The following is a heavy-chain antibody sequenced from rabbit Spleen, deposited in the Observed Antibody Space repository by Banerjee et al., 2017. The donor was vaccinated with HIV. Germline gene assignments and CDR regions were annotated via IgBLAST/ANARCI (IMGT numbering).Heavy chain of an antibody. Sequence: QEQLVEYGGDLVQPEGSLTLTCKASGFSFSNKAVMCWVRQAPGKGLEWIACINAITGKAVYASWAKGRFTFSKPSSTTVTLQMTSLTAADTATYFCARDLVAVIGWNFSLWGQGTLVTVS. CDR3: ARDLVAVIGWNFSL. V-gene: IGHV1S45*01. J-gene: IGHJ3*01. CDR2: INAITGKA. CDR1: GFSFSNKAV. D-gene: IGHD1-1*01.